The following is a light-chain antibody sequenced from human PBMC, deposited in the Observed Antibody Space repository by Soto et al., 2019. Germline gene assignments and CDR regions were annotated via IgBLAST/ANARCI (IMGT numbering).Light chain of an antibody. CDR3: QAWGTDSYV. CDR2: VSSDGSH. Sequence: QPVLTQSPSASASLGASVKLTCTLSSGHSNYAIEWHQQQPEKGPRYLMKVSSDGSHSKGDGIPDRFSGSSSEAERYLTISRLQSEDEADYCCQAWGTDSYVFGTATKLTVL. J-gene: IGLJ1*01. CDR1: SGHSNYA. V-gene: IGLV4-69*01.